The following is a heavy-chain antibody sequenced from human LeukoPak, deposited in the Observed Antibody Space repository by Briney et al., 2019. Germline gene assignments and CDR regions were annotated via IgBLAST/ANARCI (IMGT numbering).Heavy chain of an antibody. D-gene: IGHD2-2*01. Sequence: PGGSLRLSCAASGNYWIHWVRQAPGKGLVWVSHINSDGSWTSYADSVKGRFTISKDNAKNTVYLQMNNLRAEDTAVYYCVSFYGTYWGWGTLVTVSS. J-gene: IGHJ4*02. CDR2: INSDGSWT. CDR3: VSFYGTY. V-gene: IGHV3-74*01. CDR1: GNYW.